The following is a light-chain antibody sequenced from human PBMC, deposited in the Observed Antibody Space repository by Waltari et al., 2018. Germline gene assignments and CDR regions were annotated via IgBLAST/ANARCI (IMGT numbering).Light chain of an antibody. J-gene: IGLJ2*01. CDR2: EVS. Sequence: QSALTQPPSMSASPGQSITVSCTGTGSDVGHYNLVSWYQQHPGKAPNLLISEVSQRPSGVSNRFSGSKSGNTASLTISGLQAEDEGDYFCSSCAGEASVVFGGGTKLTVL. CDR3: SSCAGEASVV. CDR1: GSDVGHYNL. V-gene: IGLV2-23*02.